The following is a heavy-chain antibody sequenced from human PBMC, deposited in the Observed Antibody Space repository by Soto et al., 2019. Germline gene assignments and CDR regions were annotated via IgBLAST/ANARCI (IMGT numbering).Heavy chain of an antibody. CDR3: VRTARQGAVAPHWFDR. CDR1: GGSISSYY. J-gene: IGHJ5*02. Sequence: SETLSLTCTVSGGSISSYYWSWIRQPPGKGLEWIGYIYYSGSTNYNPSLKSRVTISVDTSKNQFSLKLSSVTAAETAVYYCVRTARQGAVAPHWFDRWGQGTQVTVSS. V-gene: IGHV4-59*08. CDR2: IYYSGST. D-gene: IGHD2-21*02.